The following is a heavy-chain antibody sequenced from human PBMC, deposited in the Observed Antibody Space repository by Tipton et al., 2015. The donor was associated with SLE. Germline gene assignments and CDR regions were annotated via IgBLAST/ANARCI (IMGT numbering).Heavy chain of an antibody. CDR3: AKLERSDASAF. CDR1: GFALGDYS. D-gene: IGHD1-1*01. Sequence: SLRLSCTASGFALGDYSVTWVRQAPGKGLEWVGRTANRAYGYTTEYAASVRGRFSISRDDSKNSVYLQMHSLKTEDTAVYFCAKLERSDASAFWGQGTMVAVS. J-gene: IGHJ3*01. CDR2: TANRAYGYTT. V-gene: IGHV3-72*01.